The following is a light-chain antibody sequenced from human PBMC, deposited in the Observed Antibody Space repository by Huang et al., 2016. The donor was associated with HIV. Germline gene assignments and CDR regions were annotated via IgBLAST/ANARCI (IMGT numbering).Light chain of an antibody. CDR2: GAS. Sequence: EIVMTQSPATLSVSPGERATLSCRASQSVSSNLAWYQQKPGQAPRLLIEGASTRATGSPARFSGSGSGTEFTLTISSLQSEDFAVYYCQQYNNWPPVFGQGTKVEIK. CDR3: QQYNNWPPV. J-gene: IGKJ1*01. V-gene: IGKV3-15*01. CDR1: QSVSSN.